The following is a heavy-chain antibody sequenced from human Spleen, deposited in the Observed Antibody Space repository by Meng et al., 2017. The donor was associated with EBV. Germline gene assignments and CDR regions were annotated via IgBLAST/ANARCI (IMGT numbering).Heavy chain of an antibody. CDR3: ARGNGDYGDHIFSVHFDY. D-gene: IGHD4-17*01. CDR2: ISYSGSS. J-gene: IGHJ4*02. Sequence: QHPLQESGPGLVKASVTLPLPCTVAGASVRGSHYYWGWIRQPPGKGLEWIGSISYSGSSYYNPSLKSRVTISGDTSGNQFSLRLTSVTAADTAVYYCARGNGDYGDHIFSVHFDYWGQGTLVTVSS. CDR1: GASVRGSHYY. V-gene: IGHV4-39*07.